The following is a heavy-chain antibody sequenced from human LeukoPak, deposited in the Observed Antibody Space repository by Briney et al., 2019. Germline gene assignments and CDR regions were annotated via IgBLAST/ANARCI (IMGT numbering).Heavy chain of an antibody. Sequence: PSETLSLTCAVYGESFSGYYWSWIRQPPGKGLEWLGEIIHSGSTNYNPSLKSRVTISVDTSKNQFSLKLSSVTPADAAVSYCARVRSIVVVPANTRFDYWGQGTLVTVSS. D-gene: IGHD2-2*01. V-gene: IGHV4-34*12. CDR1: GESFSGYY. J-gene: IGHJ4*02. CDR3: ARVRSIVVVPANTRFDY. CDR2: IIHSGST.